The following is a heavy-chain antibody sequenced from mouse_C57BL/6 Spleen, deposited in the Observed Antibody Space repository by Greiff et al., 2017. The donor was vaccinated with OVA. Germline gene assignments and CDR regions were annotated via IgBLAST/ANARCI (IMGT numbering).Heavy chain of an antibody. V-gene: IGHV1-54*01. CDR3: ARGGYDEAWFAY. J-gene: IGHJ3*01. Sequence: QVQLQQSGAELVRPGTSVKVSCKASGYAFTNYLIDWVKQRPGQGLEWIGVINPGSGGTNYNEKFKGKATLTAYKSSSTAYMQLSSLTSEDSAVYFCARGGYDEAWFAYWGQGTLVTVSA. D-gene: IGHD2-2*01. CDR1: GYAFTNYL. CDR2: INPGSGGT.